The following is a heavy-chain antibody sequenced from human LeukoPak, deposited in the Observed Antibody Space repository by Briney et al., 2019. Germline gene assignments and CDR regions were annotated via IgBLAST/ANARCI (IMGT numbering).Heavy chain of an antibody. CDR2: INPSGGST. J-gene: IGHJ3*02. Sequence: ASVKVSCKASGYTFTSYYMHWVRQAPGQGLEWMGIINPSGGSTSYAQKFQGRVTMTRDTSTSTVYMGLSSLRSEDTAVYYCARDGGKVWFGEKLPGANAFDIWGQGTMVTVSS. V-gene: IGHV1-46*01. CDR3: ARDGGKVWFGEKLPGANAFDI. CDR1: GYTFTSYY. D-gene: IGHD3-10*01.